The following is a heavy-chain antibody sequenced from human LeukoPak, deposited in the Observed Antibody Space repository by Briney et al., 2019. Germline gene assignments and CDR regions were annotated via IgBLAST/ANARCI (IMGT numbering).Heavy chain of an antibody. J-gene: IGHJ4*02. D-gene: IGHD5-24*01. CDR2: ISYDGGNK. V-gene: IGHV3-30*18. CDR1: GFTFSSYG. Sequence: PGGSLRLSCAASGFTFSSYGMHWVRQAPGKGLEWVAVISYDGGNKYYADSVKGRFTISRDNSKNTLYLQMNSLRAEDTAVYYCAKEDLRDGYPLVDYWGQGTLVTVSS. CDR3: AKEDLRDGYPLVDY.